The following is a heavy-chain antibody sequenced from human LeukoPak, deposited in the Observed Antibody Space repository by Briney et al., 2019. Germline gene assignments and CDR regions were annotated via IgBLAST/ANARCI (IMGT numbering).Heavy chain of an antibody. V-gene: IGHV1-46*01. Sequence: GASVKVSCKASGYTFTSYYMHWVRQAPGQGLEWMGIINPSGGSTSYAQKFQGRVTMTRDTSTSTVYMELSSLRSEDTAVYYCARAVRGSNLYYYYYMDVWGKGTTVTVSS. CDR2: INPSGGST. D-gene: IGHD3-10*01. CDR1: GYTFTSYY. J-gene: IGHJ6*03. CDR3: ARAVRGSNLYYYYYMDV.